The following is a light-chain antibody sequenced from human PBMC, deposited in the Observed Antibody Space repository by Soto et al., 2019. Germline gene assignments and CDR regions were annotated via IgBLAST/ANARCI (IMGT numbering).Light chain of an antibody. J-gene: IGKJ3*01. CDR1: QSISDY. CDR2: AAS. Sequence: DIQMTQSPFSLSTSLGDRVTITCRASQSISDYLNWYQQKPGKGPKLLIFAASSLQVGVPSRFNGSGSGTDFTLTISSLQPEDFATYFCQQSHSAPFTFGPGTTVDIK. CDR3: QQSHSAPFT. V-gene: IGKV1-39*01.